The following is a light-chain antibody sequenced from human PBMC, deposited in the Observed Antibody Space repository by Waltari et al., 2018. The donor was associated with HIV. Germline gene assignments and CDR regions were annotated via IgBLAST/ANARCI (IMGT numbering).Light chain of an antibody. CDR3: HVWDSSSAQVV. J-gene: IGLJ2*01. Sequence: SYVLTQPPSLSVAPGTTAKITCGGNNIGDKSVHWYQQKPGQAPVLVIYDDRERPAETPERFSGSNSGDTATLTIRGVEAGDEADYYCHVWDSSSAQVVFGGGTKVTVL. CDR2: DDR. V-gene: IGLV3-21*04. CDR1: NIGDKS.